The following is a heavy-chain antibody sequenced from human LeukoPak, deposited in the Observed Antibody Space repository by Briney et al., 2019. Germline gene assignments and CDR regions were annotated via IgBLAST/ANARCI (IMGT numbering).Heavy chain of an antibody. Sequence: NPGGSLRLSCAASGFTFSDYYMSWIRQAPGKGLEWVSYISSSGITIYYADSVKGRFTISRDNAKNSLHLQMNSLRAEDTAVYYCARYPLYGSGSYYTDYWGQGTLVTVSS. J-gene: IGHJ4*02. CDR2: ISSSGITI. D-gene: IGHD3-10*01. V-gene: IGHV3-11*01. CDR1: GFTFSDYY. CDR3: ARYPLYGSGSYYTDY.